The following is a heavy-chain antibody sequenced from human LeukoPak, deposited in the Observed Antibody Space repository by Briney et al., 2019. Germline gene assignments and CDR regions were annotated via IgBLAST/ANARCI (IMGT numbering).Heavy chain of an antibody. V-gene: IGHV4-30-2*01. CDR2: IYDSGST. CDR1: GGSISSGGYS. D-gene: IGHD3-16*02. CDR3: ARGYLTFGGVIVPRPVY. Sequence: PSQTLSLTCAVSGGSISSGGYSWSWIRQPPGKGLEWIGYIYDSGSTYYNPSLKSRVTISVDTSKNQFSLKLSSVAAADTGVYYCARGYLTFGGVIVPRPVYWGQGTLVTVSS. J-gene: IGHJ4*02.